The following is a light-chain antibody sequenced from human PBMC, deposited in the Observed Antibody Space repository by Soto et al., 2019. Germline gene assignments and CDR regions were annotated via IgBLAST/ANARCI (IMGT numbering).Light chain of an antibody. V-gene: IGKV1-39*01. CDR2: GAS. J-gene: IGKJ4*01. Sequence: DIQMTQSPFSLPASVGDRVNITCRASQSISNYLNWYQQKPGRAPSLLIHGASSLQGGVPSRFSGSGSGTDFTLTISSLQPEDFTTYYCHQTYSAPLTFGGGTKVKI. CDR1: QSISNY. CDR3: HQTYSAPLT.